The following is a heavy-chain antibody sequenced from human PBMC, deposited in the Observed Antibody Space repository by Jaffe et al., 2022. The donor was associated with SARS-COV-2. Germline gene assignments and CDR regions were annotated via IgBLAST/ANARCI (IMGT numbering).Heavy chain of an antibody. Sequence: EVQLVESGGGLVQPGGSLRLSCAASGFTFSNYFMSWVRQAPGKGLEWVANIKQDGSEKYYLDSVKGRFTISRDNAKNSLYLQMNSLRAEDTAVYYCATYRDIYKTNWFDPWGQGTLVTVSS. CDR2: IKQDGSEK. D-gene: IGHD5-12*01. CDR3: ATYRDIYKTNWFDP. CDR1: GFTFSNYF. J-gene: IGHJ5*02. V-gene: IGHV3-7*03.